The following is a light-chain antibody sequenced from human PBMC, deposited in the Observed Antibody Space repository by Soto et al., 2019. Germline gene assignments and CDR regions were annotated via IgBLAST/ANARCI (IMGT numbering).Light chain of an antibody. CDR3: HEYDGWT. CDR2: AAS. Sequence: DIQMTQSPSSLSASVGDRVTITCRASQSISNFLNWYQQKPGKAPNLLIFAASSLQSGVPSRFSGSGSGTYFTLTISRLEPEDFAVYYCHEYDGWTFGQGTKVE. CDR1: QSISNF. V-gene: IGKV1-39*01. J-gene: IGKJ1*01.